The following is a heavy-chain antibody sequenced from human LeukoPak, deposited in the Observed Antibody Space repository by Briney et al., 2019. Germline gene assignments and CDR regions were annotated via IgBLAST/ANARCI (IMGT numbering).Heavy chain of an antibody. CDR2: IIPIFGTP. CDR1: GGTFSSYA. CDR3: ASSYWSGWYYMDV. Sequence: ASVKVSCKASGGTFSSYAINWVRQAPGQGPEWMGGIIPIFGTPSYAQKFQGRVTITTDESTSTAYMELSSLRSEDTAVYYCASSYWSGWYYMDVWGKGTTVTVSS. J-gene: IGHJ6*03. V-gene: IGHV1-69*05. D-gene: IGHD3-3*01.